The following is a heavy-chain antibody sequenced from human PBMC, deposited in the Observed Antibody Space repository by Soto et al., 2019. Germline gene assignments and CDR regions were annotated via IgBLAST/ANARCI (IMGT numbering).Heavy chain of an antibody. CDR1: GFTFSSYG. CDR3: AKEANAYNSFWYFDL. Sequence: PGGSLRLSCAASGFTFSSYGMHWVRQAPGKELEWVAAFSYDGSNTYYTESVKGRFTISRDNSKNTLYLQMNSLRAEDTALYYCAKEANAYNSFWYFDLWGRGTLVTVSS. D-gene: IGHD1-1*01. J-gene: IGHJ2*01. V-gene: IGHV3-30*18. CDR2: FSYDGSNT.